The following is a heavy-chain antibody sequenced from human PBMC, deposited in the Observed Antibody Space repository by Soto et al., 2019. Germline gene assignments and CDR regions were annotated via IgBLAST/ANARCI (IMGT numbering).Heavy chain of an antibody. CDR2: INHSGST. V-gene: IGHV4-34*01. CDR3: TSPIKNYDILTGYWAFDY. Sequence: SETLSLTCAVYGGSFSGYYWSWIRQPPGKGLEWIGEINHSGSTNYNPSLKSRVTISVDTSKNQFSLKLSSVTAADTAVYYCTSPIKNYDILTGYWAFDYWGQGTLVTVSS. D-gene: IGHD3-9*01. CDR1: GGSFSGYY. J-gene: IGHJ4*02.